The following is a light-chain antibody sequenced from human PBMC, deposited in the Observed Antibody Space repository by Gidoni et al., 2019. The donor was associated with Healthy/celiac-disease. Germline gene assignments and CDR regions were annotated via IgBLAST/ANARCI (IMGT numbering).Light chain of an antibody. J-gene: IGLJ3*02. CDR1: SSTIGSNT. CDR3: AAWDDSLNGWV. Sequence: QSVLTQPPSASGTPGQMVTISCSGSSSTIGSNTVNWYQQLPGTAPKLLIYSNNQRPSGVPDRFSGSKSGTSASLAISGLQSEDEADYYCAAWDDSLNGWVFGGGTKLTVL. CDR2: SNN. V-gene: IGLV1-44*01.